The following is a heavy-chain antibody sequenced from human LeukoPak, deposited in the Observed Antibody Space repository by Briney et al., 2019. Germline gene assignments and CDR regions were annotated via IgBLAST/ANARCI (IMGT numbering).Heavy chain of an antibody. Sequence: GESLKISCKGSGYSFTSYWIGWVRQMPGKGLEWMGIIYPGDSDTRYSPSFQGQVTISADKSISTAYLQWSSLKASDTAMYYCARPYYYGSSGYSYYFDYWGQGTLVTVSS. CDR1: GYSFTSYW. CDR2: IYPGDSDT. J-gene: IGHJ4*02. D-gene: IGHD3-22*01. V-gene: IGHV5-51*01. CDR3: ARPYYYGSSGYSYYFDY.